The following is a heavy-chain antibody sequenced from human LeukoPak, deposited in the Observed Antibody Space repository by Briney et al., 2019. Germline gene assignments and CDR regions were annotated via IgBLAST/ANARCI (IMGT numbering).Heavy chain of an antibody. CDR2: IIPIFGTA. J-gene: IGHJ4*02. V-gene: IGHV1-69*05. Sequence: SVKASCKASGGTFCSYAISWVRQAPGQGLEWMGRIIPIFGTANYAQKFQGRVTITTDESTSTAYMELSSLRSEDTAVYYCARDRSWGFTVTYFDYWGQGTLVTVSS. CDR1: GGTFCSYA. D-gene: IGHD4-11*01. CDR3: ARDRSWGFTVTYFDY.